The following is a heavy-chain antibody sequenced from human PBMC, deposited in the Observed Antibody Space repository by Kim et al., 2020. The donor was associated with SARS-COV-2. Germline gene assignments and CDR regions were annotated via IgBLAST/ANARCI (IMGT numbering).Heavy chain of an antibody. CDR1: GFTFSDYT. D-gene: IGHD2-15*01. CDR3: VRGMRVSRAADY. J-gene: IGHJ4*02. V-gene: IGHV3-48*02. CDR2: INSGGGTF. Sequence: GGSLRLSCAASGFTFSDYTMDWVRQAPGKGLEWLAYINSGGGTFYYAESVKGRFTISRDNAKNVLFLQMNSLRDEDTAVYYCVRGMRVSRAADYWGQG.